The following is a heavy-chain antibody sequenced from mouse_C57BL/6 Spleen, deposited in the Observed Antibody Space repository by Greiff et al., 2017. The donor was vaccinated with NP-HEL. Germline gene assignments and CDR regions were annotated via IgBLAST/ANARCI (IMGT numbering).Heavy chain of an antibody. CDR2: IDPNSGGT. D-gene: IGHD3-2*02. Sequence: QVQLQQPGAELVKPGASVKLSCKASGYTFTSYWMHWVKQRPGRGLEWIGRIDPNSGGTKYNEKFKSKATLTVDKSSSTAYMQLSSLTSEDSAVYYCERSNGGSSGDVTDAMDDWGQGTSVTVSS. CDR1: GYTFTSYW. J-gene: IGHJ4*01. CDR3: ERSNGGSSGDVTDAMDD. V-gene: IGHV1-72*01.